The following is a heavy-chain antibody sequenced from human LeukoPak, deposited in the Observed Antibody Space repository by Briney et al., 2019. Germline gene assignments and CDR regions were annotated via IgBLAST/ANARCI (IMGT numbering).Heavy chain of an antibody. V-gene: IGHV3-74*01. J-gene: IGHJ4*02. Sequence: GGSLRLSCAASGFTFSSYWMPWVRQAPGKGLVWVSRINSDGSSTSYADSVKGRFTISRDNAKNTLYLQMNSLRAEDTAVYYCARPPSRVAQLDYFDYWGQGTLVTVSS. D-gene: IGHD6-13*01. CDR3: ARPPSRVAQLDYFDY. CDR2: INSDGSST. CDR1: GFTFSSYW.